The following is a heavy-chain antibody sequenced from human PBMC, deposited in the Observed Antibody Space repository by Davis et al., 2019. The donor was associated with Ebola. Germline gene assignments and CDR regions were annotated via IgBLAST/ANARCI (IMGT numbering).Heavy chain of an antibody. J-gene: IGHJ4*02. CDR2: FDPEDGEA. Sequence: ASVKVSCKVSGHSLTNVSIHWVRQPPGKGLEWVGGFDPEDGEALYPQRFRGRVTMIEDTSTDVAYMELINLTSEDTAVYYCATIGHCSSSSCYTPHFDYWGQGTLVTVAS. V-gene: IGHV1-24*01. CDR3: ATIGHCSSSSCYTPHFDY. CDR1: GHSLTNVS. D-gene: IGHD2-2*02.